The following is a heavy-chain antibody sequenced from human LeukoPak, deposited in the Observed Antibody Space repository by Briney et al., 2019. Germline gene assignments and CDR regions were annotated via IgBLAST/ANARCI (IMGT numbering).Heavy chain of an antibody. CDR2: ISPILGLR. CDR3: AREFEGYDDYSDSYYGMDA. J-gene: IGHJ6*02. D-gene: IGHD4-17*01. V-gene: IGHV1-69*04. CDR1: GSTFIRDT. Sequence: SVKVSCKTSGSTFIRDTISWVRQAPGQGLEWMGRISPILGLRNFAQKFQGRVTITADKSTSTAYMELSSLRSEDTAVYYCAREFEGYDDYSDSYYGMDAWGQGTTVTVSS.